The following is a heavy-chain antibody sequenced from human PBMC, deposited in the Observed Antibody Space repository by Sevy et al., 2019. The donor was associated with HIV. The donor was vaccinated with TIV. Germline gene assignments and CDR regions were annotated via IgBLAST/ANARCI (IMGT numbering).Heavy chain of an antibody. Sequence: GGSLRLSCAASGFTFSKYWMSWVRQALGKGLEWVANIQEDGSGKYYVDAVKGRFTISRDNAKNSLYLQMNSLRAEDTAVYYCATDPFSVTSSNDYMDVWGKGTTVTVSS. CDR1: GFTFSKYW. D-gene: IGHD4-17*01. CDR3: ATDPFSVTSSNDYMDV. V-gene: IGHV3-7*01. CDR2: IQEDGSGK. J-gene: IGHJ6*03.